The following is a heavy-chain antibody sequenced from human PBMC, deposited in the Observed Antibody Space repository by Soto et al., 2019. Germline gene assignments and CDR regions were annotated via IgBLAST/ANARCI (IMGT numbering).Heavy chain of an antibody. Sequence: ESGGDVVQPGRSLRLSCAASGLIFSSHGMHWVRRAPGTGLEWVAFIWSDGSNKYYSDSVKGRFTISRDDSKNTLYLQMNSLRAEDTAVYYCARDRGVTYLDSWGQGTLVTVSS. V-gene: IGHV3-33*01. CDR3: ARDRGVTYLDS. CDR1: GLIFSSHG. CDR2: IWSDGSNK. D-gene: IGHD3-10*01. J-gene: IGHJ5*01.